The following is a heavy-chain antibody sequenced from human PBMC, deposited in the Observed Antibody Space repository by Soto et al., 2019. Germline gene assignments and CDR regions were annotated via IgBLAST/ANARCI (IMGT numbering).Heavy chain of an antibody. CDR3: ARAVYCGDDCYSYGMDV. V-gene: IGHV1-2*02. CDR1: GYSFTDDY. CDR2: INPHSGST. Sequence: QVQVVQSGAEVKKPGASVKISCKTSGYSFTDDYLHWVRQAPGQGLEWVGWINPHSGSTNFAQKFLSRDYLTRDTSISTAYIELFSLTSDDTAIYYCARAVYCGDDCYSYGMDVWGQGTTVTVSS. D-gene: IGHD2-21*02. J-gene: IGHJ6*02.